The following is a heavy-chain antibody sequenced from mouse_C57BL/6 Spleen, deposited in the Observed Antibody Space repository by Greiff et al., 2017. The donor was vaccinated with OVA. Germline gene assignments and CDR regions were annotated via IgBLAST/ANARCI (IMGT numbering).Heavy chain of an antibody. CDR1: GFTFSDYG. CDR3: ARHGSSYGYAMDY. Sequence: EVKVVESGGGLVKPGGSLKLSCAASGFTFSDYGMHWVRQAPEKGLEWVAYISSGSSTIYYADTVKGRFTISRDNAKNTLFLQMTSLRSEDTAMYYCARHGSSYGYAMDYWGQGTSVTVSS. J-gene: IGHJ4*01. D-gene: IGHD1-1*01. V-gene: IGHV5-17*01. CDR2: ISSGSSTI.